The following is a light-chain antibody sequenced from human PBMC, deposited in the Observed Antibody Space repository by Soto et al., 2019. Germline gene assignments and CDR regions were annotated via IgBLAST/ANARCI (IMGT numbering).Light chain of an antibody. Sequence: IQLTQSPSSLSASVGDRVTITCRASQGVRSYLAWFRQRPGKAPKLLIFGASTLQNGVPARFSGGGFGTEFTLTISSLQSDDFATYYCLQYNGYYRTFGQGTKVDIK. CDR2: GAS. J-gene: IGKJ1*01. CDR3: LQYNGYYRT. V-gene: IGKV1-9*01. CDR1: QGVRSY.